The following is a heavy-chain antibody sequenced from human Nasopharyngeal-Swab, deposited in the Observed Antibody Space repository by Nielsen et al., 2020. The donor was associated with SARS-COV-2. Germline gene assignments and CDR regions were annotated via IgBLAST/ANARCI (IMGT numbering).Heavy chain of an antibody. CDR2: INPGGGIA. CDR1: GYTFTRYY. D-gene: IGHD2-15*01. Sequence: ASVKVSCKASGYTFTRYYIHWVRQAPGQGLEWMGIINPGGGIARYSQNFQGRVTMTRDTSTSTVYMGLSSLRSEDTAVYYCARGGDPREVVAATDCFDPWGQGTLVTVSS. V-gene: IGHV1-46*01. J-gene: IGHJ5*02. CDR3: ARGGDPREVVAATDCFDP.